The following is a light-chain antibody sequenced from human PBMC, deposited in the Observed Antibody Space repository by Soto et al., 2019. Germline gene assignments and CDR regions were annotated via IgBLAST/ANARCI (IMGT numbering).Light chain of an antibody. CDR3: ATWDDRLNGYV. Sequence: QSVLTQPPSASGTPGQRVTISCSGSNSNIGSNTVTWFQQLPGTAPNLLIYSNNQRSSGVPDRFSGSRSSTSGALAISGLKAEDEGDYYWATWDDRLNGYVFGSATKLTVL. J-gene: IGLJ1*01. V-gene: IGLV1-44*01. CDR2: SNN. CDR1: NSNIGSNT.